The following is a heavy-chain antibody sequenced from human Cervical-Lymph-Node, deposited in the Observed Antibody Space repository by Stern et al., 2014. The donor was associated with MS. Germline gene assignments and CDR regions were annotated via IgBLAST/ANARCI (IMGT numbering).Heavy chain of an antibody. CDR1: GFTFSSYG. CDR3: AKAKAPIVAVPAAPGDY. D-gene: IGHD2-2*01. J-gene: IGHJ4*02. Sequence: VQLVESGGGVVQPGRSLRLSCAASGFTFSSYGMHWVRQAPGKGLEWVAVISYDGSNKYYADSVKGRFTISRDNSKNTLYLQMNSLRAEDTAVYYCAKAKAPIVAVPAAPGDYWGQGTLVTVSS. V-gene: IGHV3-30*18. CDR2: ISYDGSNK.